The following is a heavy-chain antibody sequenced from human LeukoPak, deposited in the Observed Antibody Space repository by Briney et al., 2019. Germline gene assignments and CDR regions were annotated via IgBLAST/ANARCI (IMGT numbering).Heavy chain of an antibody. J-gene: IGHJ4*02. Sequence: SGGSLRLSCAASGFTFDDYAMHWVRQAPGKGLEWVSGISWNSGSIGYADSVKGRFTISRDNAKNSLYLQMNSLRAADMALYYCAKDSGGTIAGPIVWGQGTLVTVSS. V-gene: IGHV3-9*03. CDR2: ISWNSGSI. D-gene: IGHD6-13*01. CDR1: GFTFDDYA. CDR3: AKDSGGTIAGPIV.